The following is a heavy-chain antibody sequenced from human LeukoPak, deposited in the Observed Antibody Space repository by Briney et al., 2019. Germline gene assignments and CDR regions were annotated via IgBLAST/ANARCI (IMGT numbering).Heavy chain of an antibody. V-gene: IGHV4-4*07. CDR1: GGSISSYY. Sequence: SETLSLTCTVSGGSISSYYWSWIRQPAGKGLEWIGRIYTSGSTNYNPSLKSRVTMSVDTSKNQFSLKLSFVTAADTAVYYCAREPRIGDWFDPWGQGTLVTVSS. CDR3: AREPRIGDWFDP. D-gene: IGHD2-15*01. CDR2: IYTSGST. J-gene: IGHJ5*02.